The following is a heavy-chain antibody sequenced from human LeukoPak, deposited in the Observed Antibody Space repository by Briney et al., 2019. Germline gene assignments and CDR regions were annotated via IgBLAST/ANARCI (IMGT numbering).Heavy chain of an antibody. CDR2: INPNSGGT. J-gene: IGHJ3*02. V-gene: IGHV1-2*02. CDR1: GYTFTGYY. Sequence: ASVKVSCKASGYTFTGYYMHWVRQAPGQGLEWMGWINPNSGGTNYAQKFQGRVTISADKSISTAYLQWSSLKASDTAMYYCARTSPNYYDSSGYYEAFDIWGQGTMVTVSS. D-gene: IGHD3-22*01. CDR3: ARTSPNYYDSSGYYEAFDI.